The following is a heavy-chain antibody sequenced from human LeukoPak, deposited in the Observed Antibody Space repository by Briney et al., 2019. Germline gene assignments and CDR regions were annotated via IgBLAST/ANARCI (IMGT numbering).Heavy chain of an antibody. V-gene: IGHV3-30-3*01. D-gene: IGHD2-2*02. CDR1: GFTFSSYA. Sequence: PGGSLRLSCAASGFTFSSYAMHWVRQAPGKGLEWVAVISYDGSNKYYADFVKGRFTISRDNSKNTLYLQMNSLRAEDTAVYYAIIRRAFDIWGQGTMVTVSS. CDR3: IIRRAFDI. CDR2: ISYDGSNK. J-gene: IGHJ3*02.